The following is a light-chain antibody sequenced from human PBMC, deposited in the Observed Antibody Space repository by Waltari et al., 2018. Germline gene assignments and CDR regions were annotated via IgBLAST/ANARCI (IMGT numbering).Light chain of an antibody. V-gene: IGKV1-5*03. Sequence: DIQMTQSPSTLSASVGDRVTITCRASQSISNWLAWYQQKPGKAPKLLIYKASSLASGVPSRFSGSGSGTEFTLTISSLQPDDFATYYCQQYRTFGQGTKVEIK. CDR2: KAS. CDR3: QQYRT. J-gene: IGKJ1*01. CDR1: QSISNW.